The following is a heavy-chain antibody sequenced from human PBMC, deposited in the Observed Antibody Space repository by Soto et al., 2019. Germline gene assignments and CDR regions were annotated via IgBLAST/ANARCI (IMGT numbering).Heavy chain of an antibody. CDR1: GFTFTSYA. J-gene: IGHJ6*02. CDR3: AKGDTTMIIDYSAMDV. V-gene: IGHV3-23*01. D-gene: IGHD5-18*01. CDR2: ISGSGGSE. Sequence: PGGSLRLSCAVSGFTFTSYAMTWVRQAPGKGLEWVSAISGSGGSEFYADSVKGRFTISRDNSKNTLYLQMKSLRAEDTALYYCAKGDTTMIIDYSAMDVWGQGTTVTVSS.